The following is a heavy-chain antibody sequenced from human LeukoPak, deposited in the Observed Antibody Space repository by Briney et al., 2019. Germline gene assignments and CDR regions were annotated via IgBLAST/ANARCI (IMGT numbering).Heavy chain of an antibody. CDR2: IIGGAGGT. V-gene: IGHV3-23*01. Sequence: GGSLRLSCAASGFTFSSYGMSWVRQAPGKGLEWVSGIIGGAGGTYYADSVKGRFTISRDNSKNTLYLQMNSLRAEDTAVYYCTHGSMYQLDYWGQGTLVTVSS. CDR3: THGSMYQLDY. J-gene: IGHJ4*02. D-gene: IGHD2-2*01. CDR1: GFTFSSYG.